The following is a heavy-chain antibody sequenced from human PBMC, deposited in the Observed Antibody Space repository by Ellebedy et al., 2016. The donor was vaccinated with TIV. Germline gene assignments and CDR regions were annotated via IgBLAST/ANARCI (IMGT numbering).Heavy chain of an antibody. V-gene: IGHV4-34*01. CDR1: GESFSGYY. CDR2: INHSGST. Sequence: SETLSLXCAVYGESFSGYYWSWIRQPPGKGLEWIGEINHSGSTNYNPSLKSRVTISVDTSKNQFSLKLSSVTAADTAVYYCARGQGRWSWGQGTLVTVSS. D-gene: IGHD2-15*01. J-gene: IGHJ4*02. CDR3: ARGQGRWS.